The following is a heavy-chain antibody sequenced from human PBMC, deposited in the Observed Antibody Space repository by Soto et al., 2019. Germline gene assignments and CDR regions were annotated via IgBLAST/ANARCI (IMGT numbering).Heavy chain of an antibody. V-gene: IGHV3-66*01. Sequence: GGSLRLSCAASGFTVSSNYMSWVRQAPGKGLEWVSVIYSGGSTYYADSVKGRFTISRDNSKNTLYLQMNSLRAEDTAVYYCARLVGATYYYYYGMDVWGQGTTVTSP. CDR1: GFTVSSNY. CDR3: ARLVGATYYYYYGMDV. J-gene: IGHJ6*02. D-gene: IGHD1-26*01. CDR2: IYSGGST.